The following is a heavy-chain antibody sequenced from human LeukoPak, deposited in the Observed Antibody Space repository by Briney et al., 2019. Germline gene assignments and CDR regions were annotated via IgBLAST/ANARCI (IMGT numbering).Heavy chain of an antibody. D-gene: IGHD3-22*01. J-gene: IGHJ4*02. CDR3: VRDDDRPDTGLDY. CDR2: ISSSRGSI. CDR1: GFTFSSYI. Sequence: GGSLRLSCAASGFTFSSYIMNWVRQAPGKGLEWISYISSSRGSIYYADSVKGRFTISRDNAKNSLYLKMNSLRAEDTAVYYCVRDDDRPDTGLDYWGQGTLVTVSS. V-gene: IGHV3-48*04.